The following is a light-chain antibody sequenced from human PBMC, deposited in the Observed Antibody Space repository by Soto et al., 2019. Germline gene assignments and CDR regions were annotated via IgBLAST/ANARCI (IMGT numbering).Light chain of an antibody. V-gene: IGLV2-14*01. CDR3: SAYSTSGTWV. J-gene: IGLJ3*02. CDR2: EVS. CDR1: SSDVGGYNY. Sequence: ALTQPASVSGSPGQSITISCTGTSSDVGGYNYVSWYQQLPGKAPKLMIYEVSNRPSGVSNRFSGSKSGNTASLTISGLQAEDEADYYCSAYSTSGTWVFGGGTKLTVL.